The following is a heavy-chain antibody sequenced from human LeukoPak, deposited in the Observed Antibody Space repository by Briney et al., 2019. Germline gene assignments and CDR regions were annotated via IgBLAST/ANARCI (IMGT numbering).Heavy chain of an antibody. CDR2: ISGSGSST. J-gene: IGHJ4*02. D-gene: IGHD6-19*01. CDR1: GFTFSSYA. Sequence: RTGGSLRLSCAASGFTFSSYALSWVRQAPGKGLEWVSVISGSGSSTSYADSVKGRFTISRDNSKNTLYLQMNSLRAEDTAVYYCAKSLQQWLGRPNYFDFWGQGTLVTVSS. V-gene: IGHV3-23*01. CDR3: AKSLQQWLGRPNYFDF.